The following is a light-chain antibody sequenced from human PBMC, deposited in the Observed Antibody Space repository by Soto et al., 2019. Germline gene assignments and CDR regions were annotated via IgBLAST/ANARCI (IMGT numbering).Light chain of an antibody. CDR2: GAS. CDR1: QSVSSSY. CDR3: QQYGTSPYT. Sequence: EIVLTQSPDTLSLSPGERATLSCRASQSVSSSYLNWYQHKPGQAPTLLIYGASSRATGIPDRFSGSGSGTDFTLTIRRLEPDDFAVYSCQQYGTSPYTLGQGTKLEIK. V-gene: IGKV3-20*01. J-gene: IGKJ2*01.